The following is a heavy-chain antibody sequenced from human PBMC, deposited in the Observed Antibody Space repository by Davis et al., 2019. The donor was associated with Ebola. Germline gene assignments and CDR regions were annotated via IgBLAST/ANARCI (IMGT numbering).Heavy chain of an antibody. Sequence: SETLSLTCAVYGGSFSGYYWSWIRQPPGKGLEWIGYIYYSGSTNYNPSLKSRVTISVDTSKNQFSLKLSSVTAADTAVYYCARDGSYLLIRGNYFDYWGQGTLVTVSS. CDR1: GGSFSGYY. V-gene: IGHV4-59*12. J-gene: IGHJ4*02. CDR2: IYYSGST. CDR3: ARDGSYLLIRGNYFDY. D-gene: IGHD1-26*01.